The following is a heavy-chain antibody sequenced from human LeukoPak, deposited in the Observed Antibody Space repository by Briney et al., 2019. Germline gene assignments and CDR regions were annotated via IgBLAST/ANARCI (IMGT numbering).Heavy chain of an antibody. Sequence: GGSLRLSCAASGFTFSYYGMHWVRQAPGKGLEWLANIWYDGGNKYYADSVKGRFTISRDNSKNTLNLQMNSLRADDTAVYFCVRDSSGDSSGRPSLDYWGQGTLVTVSS. CDR1: GFTFSYYG. D-gene: IGHD3-10*01. V-gene: IGHV3-33*01. CDR3: VRDSSGDSSGRPSLDY. CDR2: IWYDGGNK. J-gene: IGHJ4*02.